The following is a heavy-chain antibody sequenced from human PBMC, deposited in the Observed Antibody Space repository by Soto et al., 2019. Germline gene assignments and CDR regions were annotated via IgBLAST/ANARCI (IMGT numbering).Heavy chain of an antibody. D-gene: IGHD6-19*01. CDR3: AKDCTTTCPGLTVAGTMDV. V-gene: IGHV3-53*01. CDR2: IYSGGAT. Sequence: EVQLVESGGGLIQPGGSLRLSCAASGFTVSSSYMSWVRQAPGKGLEWVSLIYSGGATYYADSVKGRFTISRDNSKNTLYLQMNSLRAEDTAVYFCAKDCTTTCPGLTVAGTMDVWGQGTTVTVSS. J-gene: IGHJ6*02. CDR1: GFTVSSSY.